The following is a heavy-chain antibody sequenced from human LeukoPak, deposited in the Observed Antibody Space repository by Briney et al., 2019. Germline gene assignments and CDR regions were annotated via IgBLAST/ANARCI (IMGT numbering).Heavy chain of an antibody. D-gene: IGHD3-10*01. CDR3: ARYSGSFYSHIDY. CDR2: ISAYNGNT. CDR1: GYTFTTYG. V-gene: IGHV1-18*01. J-gene: IGHJ4*02. Sequence: ASVKVSCKATGYTFTTYGITWVRQAPGQGLEWMGWISAYNGNTNYAQKLQGRVTMTTDTSASTAYMELRSLRSDDTAVYYCARYSGSFYSHIDYWGQGTLVTVSS.